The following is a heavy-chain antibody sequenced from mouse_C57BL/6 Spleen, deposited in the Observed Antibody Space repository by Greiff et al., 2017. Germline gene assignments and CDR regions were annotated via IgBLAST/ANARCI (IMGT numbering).Heavy chain of an antibody. CDR2: INPYNGDT. V-gene: IGHV1-20*01. CDR1: GYSFTGYF. CDR3: ARGAIYYDYFDY. J-gene: IGHJ2*01. Sequence: DVQLQESGPELVKPGDSVKISCKASGYSFTGYFMNWVMQSHGKSLEWIGRINPYNGDTFYNQKFKGKATLTVDKSSSTAHMELRSLTSEDSAVYYCARGAIYYDYFDYWGQGTTLTVSS. D-gene: IGHD2-4*01.